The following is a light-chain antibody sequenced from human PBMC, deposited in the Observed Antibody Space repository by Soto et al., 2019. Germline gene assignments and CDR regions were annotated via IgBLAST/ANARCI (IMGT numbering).Light chain of an antibody. CDR2: VAS. CDR1: QDINTY. V-gene: IGKV1-9*01. J-gene: IGKJ1*01. CDR3: QHLDSDPPWT. Sequence: IQLTQSPSSLSASVGDRVTITCRASQDINTYLAWYQQYPGRAPKLLIYVASTLQSGVPSRFSGSGSGTDFTLTISSLQPEDFATYYCQHLDSDPPWTFGQGTRVEIK.